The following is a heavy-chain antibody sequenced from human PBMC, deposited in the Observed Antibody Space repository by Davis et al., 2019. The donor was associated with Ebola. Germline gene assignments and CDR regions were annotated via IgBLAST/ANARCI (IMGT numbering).Heavy chain of an antibody. CDR2: ISGSGGST. V-gene: IGHV3-23*01. CDR1: GFTFSSSA. J-gene: IGHJ4*02. CDR3: AKLPWASVPDYFDY. Sequence: GESLKISCAASGFTFSSSAMSWVRQAPGKGLEWVSGISGSGGSTYYADSEKGRFTISRDNSKNTLYLQMNSLRAEDAAIYYCAKLPWASVPDYFDYWGQGTLVTVSS. D-gene: IGHD1-26*01.